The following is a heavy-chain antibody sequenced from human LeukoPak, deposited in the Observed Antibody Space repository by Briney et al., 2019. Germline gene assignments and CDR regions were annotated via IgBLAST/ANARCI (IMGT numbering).Heavy chain of an antibody. CDR1: GFIFSDYA. V-gene: IGHV3-23*01. J-gene: IGHJ4*02. D-gene: IGHD2-21*01. CDR3: AKYSALKLVITEYFDY. Sequence: PGGSLRLSCAASGFIFSDYAMTWVRQAPGKGLEWVSGVSGSGGSTYYTDSVKGRFTISRDNSKNTLYLQMNSLRAEDTAVYYCAKYSALKLVITEYFDYWGQGTLVTVSS. CDR2: VSGSGGST.